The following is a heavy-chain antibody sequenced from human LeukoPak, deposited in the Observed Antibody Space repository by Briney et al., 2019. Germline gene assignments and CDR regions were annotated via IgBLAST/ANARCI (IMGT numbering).Heavy chain of an antibody. CDR2: ISSSSSTI. Sequence: GGSLRLSCAASGFTSSNYNMNWVREAPGKGLEWVSFISSSSSTIYYADSVKGRFTISRDNAKNSLYLQMNSLRDEDTAVYYCARGPLGWSDYWGQGILVTVSS. D-gene: IGHD1-26*01. V-gene: IGHV3-48*02. J-gene: IGHJ4*02. CDR1: GFTSSNYN. CDR3: ARGPLGWSDY.